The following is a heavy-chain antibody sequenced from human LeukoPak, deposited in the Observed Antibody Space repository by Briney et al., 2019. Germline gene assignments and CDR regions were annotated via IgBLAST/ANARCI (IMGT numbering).Heavy chain of an antibody. V-gene: IGHV3-7*04. CDR1: GFTFRIYW. Sequence: PGGSLRLSCEASGFTFRIYWMSWVSQAPGKGLEWVANIKHDGSEKYYVDSVKGRFTISRDNAKNSLYLQMNSLRAEDTAVYYCARDYFYPMDVWGQGTTVTVSS. J-gene: IGHJ6*02. CDR2: IKHDGSEK. CDR3: ARDYFYPMDV.